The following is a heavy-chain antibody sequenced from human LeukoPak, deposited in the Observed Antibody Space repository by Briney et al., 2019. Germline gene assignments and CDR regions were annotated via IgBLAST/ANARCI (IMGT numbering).Heavy chain of an antibody. J-gene: IGHJ4*02. CDR3: ASGEWGIGSGSYFLKY. V-gene: IGHV3-53*01. Sequence: GGSLRLSCAASGFTVSSNYMSWVRQAPGKGLEWVSAIYSGGSTYYADSVKGRFTISRDNSKNTLYLQMNSLRAEDTAVYYCASGEWGIGSGSYFLKYWGQGTLVTVSS. D-gene: IGHD3-10*01. CDR1: GFTVSSNY. CDR2: IYSGGST.